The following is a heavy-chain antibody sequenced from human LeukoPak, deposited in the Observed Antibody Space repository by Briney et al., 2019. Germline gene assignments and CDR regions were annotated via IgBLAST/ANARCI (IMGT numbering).Heavy chain of an antibody. CDR3: AKDDTGARG. J-gene: IGHJ4*02. CDR1: GFTVSSNY. Sequence: GGSLRLSCAVSGFTVSSNYMSWVRQAPGKELEWVSVIYSDGSTYYADSVKGRFTISRDNSKNTLYLQMNSLGAEDTAVYYCAKDDTGARGWGQGTLVTVSS. D-gene: IGHD1-14*01. CDR2: IYSDGST. V-gene: IGHV3-53*01.